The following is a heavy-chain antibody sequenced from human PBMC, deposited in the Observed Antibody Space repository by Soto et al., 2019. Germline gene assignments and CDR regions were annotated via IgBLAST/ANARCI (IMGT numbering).Heavy chain of an antibody. V-gene: IGHV3-23*01. CDR1: GFTFRNFV. CDR3: AQDRGWGVVSPSHDS. D-gene: IGHD2-21*01. CDR2: IRATGGQT. Sequence: EVQLLESGGGVVQPGGSLRLSCAASGFTFRNFVMSWVRQAPGKGLEWVSAIRATGGQTFYADPVKGRFTISRDNSKNMLYLQINSLRDDDTALYFCAQDRGWGVVSPSHDSWGQGTLVTVSS. J-gene: IGHJ4*02.